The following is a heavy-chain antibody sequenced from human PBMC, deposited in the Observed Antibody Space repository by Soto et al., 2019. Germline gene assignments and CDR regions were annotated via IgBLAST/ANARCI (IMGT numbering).Heavy chain of an antibody. D-gene: IGHD3-10*01. CDR2: ISGSGGST. CDR1: GFTFSSYA. J-gene: IGHJ4*02. CDR3: AKDRGRRGMGDY. V-gene: IGHV3-23*01. Sequence: EVQLLESGGGLVQPGGSLRLSCAASGFTFSSYAMSWVRQAPGKGLEWVSAISGSGGSTYYADSVKGRFTISRDNSKNTLYLQMNSLRAEDTAVYYGAKDRGRRGMGDYWGQGTLVTVSS.